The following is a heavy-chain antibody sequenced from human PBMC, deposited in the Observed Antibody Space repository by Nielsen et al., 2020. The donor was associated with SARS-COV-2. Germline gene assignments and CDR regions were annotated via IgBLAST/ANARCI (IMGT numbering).Heavy chain of an antibody. CDR2: ISSDSSWK. V-gene: IGHV3-48*01. Sequence: GESLKISCAASGFAFSGYTMNWVRQAPGKGPEWVAYISSDSSWKQYADSVKGRVSISRDNAKKSLDLQMNSLRGEDTAVYYCARGVLDYWGQGALVTVSS. CDR1: GFAFSGYT. D-gene: IGHD2-2*01. J-gene: IGHJ4*02. CDR3: ARGVLDY.